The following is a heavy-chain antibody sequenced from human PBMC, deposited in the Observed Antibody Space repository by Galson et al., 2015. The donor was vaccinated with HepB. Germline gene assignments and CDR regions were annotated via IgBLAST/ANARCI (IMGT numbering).Heavy chain of an antibody. J-gene: IGHJ6*02. CDR2: ISNSGST. Sequence: TLSLTCSVSGASITSGGSNWSWLRQHPEKGLEWVGHISNSGSTYSNPSLKSRLHISLATSENQFSLNLSSLTAADTAVYFCARESKVVVTDQDTGSLLLYYSFDVWGQGTTVTVSS. V-gene: IGHV4-31*03. D-gene: IGHD2-21*02. CDR3: ARESKVVVTDQDTGSLLLYYSFDV. CDR1: GASITSGGSN.